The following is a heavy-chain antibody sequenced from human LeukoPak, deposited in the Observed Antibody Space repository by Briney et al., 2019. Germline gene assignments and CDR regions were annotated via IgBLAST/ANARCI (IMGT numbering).Heavy chain of an antibody. CDR3: ARDEVGDF. J-gene: IGHJ4*02. D-gene: IGHD2-15*01. CDR1: GFTFTNYG. Sequence: GGSLRLSCAASGFTFTNYGMHWVRQAPGKGLEWVALITYDGYYKYYSDSVKGRFTISSDTSKNTLYLQMNSLRAEDTAVYYCARDEVGDFWGQGTLVTVSS. V-gene: IGHV3-30*03. CDR2: ITYDGYYK.